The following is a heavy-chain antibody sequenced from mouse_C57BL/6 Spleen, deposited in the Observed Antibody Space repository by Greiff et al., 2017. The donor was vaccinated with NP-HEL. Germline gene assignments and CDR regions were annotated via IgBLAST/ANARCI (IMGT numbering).Heavy chain of an antibody. Sequence: DVQLVESGGGLVKPGGSLKLSCAASGFTFSDYGMHWVRQAPEKGLEWVAYISSGSSTIYYADTVKGRFTISRDNAKNTLFLQMTSLRSEDTAMYYCARDRYGSSYDYYAMDYWGQGTSVTVSS. CDR3: ARDRYGSSYDYYAMDY. D-gene: IGHD1-1*01. V-gene: IGHV5-17*01. CDR1: GFTFSDYG. CDR2: ISSGSSTI. J-gene: IGHJ4*01.